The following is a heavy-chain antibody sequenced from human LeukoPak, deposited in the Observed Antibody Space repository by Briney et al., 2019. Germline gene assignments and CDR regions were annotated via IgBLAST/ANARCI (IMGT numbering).Heavy chain of an antibody. CDR3: ARVFYYGSGTFDL. J-gene: IGHJ2*01. D-gene: IGHD3-10*01. CDR1: GGSLSSYY. CDR2: IYYSGST. Sequence: SETLSLTCTVSGGSLSSYYWSWVRQPPGKGLEWIGYIYYSGSTTYNPSPRSRVTISVDTSKNQFSLRLSSVTAADTAVYYGARVFYYGSGTFDLWGRGTLVTVSS. V-gene: IGHV4-59*01.